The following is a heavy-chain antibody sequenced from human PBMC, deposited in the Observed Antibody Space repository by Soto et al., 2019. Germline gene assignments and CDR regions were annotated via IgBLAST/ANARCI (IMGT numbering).Heavy chain of an antibody. Sequence: ASVKVSCKASGYTFTGYYMHWVLQAPGQGLEWMGWINPNSGGTNYAQKFQGRVTMTRDTSISTAYMELSRLRSDDTAVYYCARSPTRWYSSGWDYFDYWGQGTLVTVSS. V-gene: IGHV1-2*02. CDR2: INPNSGGT. D-gene: IGHD6-19*01. CDR3: ARSPTRWYSSGWDYFDY. CDR1: GYTFTGYY. J-gene: IGHJ4*02.